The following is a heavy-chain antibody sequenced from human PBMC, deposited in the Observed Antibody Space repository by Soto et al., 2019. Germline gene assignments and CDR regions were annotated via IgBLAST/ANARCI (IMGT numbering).Heavy chain of an antibody. CDR3: ARDVSSPFLFDS. CDR2: INAGNGNT. CDR1: GYTFTSYA. D-gene: IGHD2-15*01. Sequence: ASVKVSCKASGYTFTSYAMHWVRQAPGQRLEWMGWINAGNGNTKYSQKFQGRVTITRNTSASTAYMELSSLRSEDTAVYYCARDVSSPFLFDSRAQGTLVPVSS. V-gene: IGHV1-3*01. J-gene: IGHJ4*02.